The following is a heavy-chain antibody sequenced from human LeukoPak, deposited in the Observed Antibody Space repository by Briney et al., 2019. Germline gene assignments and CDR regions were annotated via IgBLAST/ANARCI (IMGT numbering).Heavy chain of an antibody. CDR2: VNGDGSST. V-gene: IGHV3-74*01. D-gene: IGHD4-17*01. CDR1: GFTFTSYW. J-gene: IGHJ3*02. Sequence: GGSLRLSCAASGFTFTSYWMHWVRQAPGKGLVWVSRVNGDGSSTTYADSVKGRFTISRDNAKNTLYLQMSSLRAEDTAVYYCARPQHGDLYAFDIWGQGTMVTVSS. CDR3: ARPQHGDLYAFDI.